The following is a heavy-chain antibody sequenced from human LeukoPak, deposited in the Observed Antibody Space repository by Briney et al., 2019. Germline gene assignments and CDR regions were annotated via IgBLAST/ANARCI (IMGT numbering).Heavy chain of an antibody. Sequence: SQTLSLTCTVSGDSISSGHYYWIWIRQPPGKGLEWIGYIYYSGTTYYNPSLRSRATISIDTSNNQFSLKLSSQAAADTEVYYRARDRSAGVREVRFDYWGQGTLVTVSS. V-gene: IGHV4-30-4*01. CDR2: IYYSGTT. CDR3: ARDRSAGVREVRFDY. CDR1: GDSISSGHYY. D-gene: IGHD3-10*01. J-gene: IGHJ4*02.